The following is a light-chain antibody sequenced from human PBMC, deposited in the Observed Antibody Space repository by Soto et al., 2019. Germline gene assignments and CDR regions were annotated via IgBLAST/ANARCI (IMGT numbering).Light chain of an antibody. Sequence: EIVLTQSPGTLSLSPGERATLSCRASQSVSNNYLAWYQQSPGQAPRLLIYGASSRATGIPDRFSGSGSGTDFTLTINRLEPEDFAMYYCQQYGTSRTLGQGTKVDIK. V-gene: IGKV3-20*01. J-gene: IGKJ1*01. CDR2: GAS. CDR3: QQYGTSRT. CDR1: QSVSNNY.